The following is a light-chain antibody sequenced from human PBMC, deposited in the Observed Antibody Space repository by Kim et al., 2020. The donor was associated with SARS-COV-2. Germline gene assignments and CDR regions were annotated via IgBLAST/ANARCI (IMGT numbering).Light chain of an antibody. CDR3: QQFNNYSIT. J-gene: IGKJ5*01. Sequence: GDRVTITCRASQGISSALAWYQQKPGKAPKLLIYDASSLESGVPSRFSGSGSGTDFTLTISSLQPEDFATYYCQQFNNYSITFGQGTRLEI. CDR2: DAS. V-gene: IGKV1D-13*01. CDR1: QGISSA.